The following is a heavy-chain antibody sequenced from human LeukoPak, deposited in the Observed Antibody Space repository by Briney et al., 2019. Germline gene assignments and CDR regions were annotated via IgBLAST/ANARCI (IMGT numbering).Heavy chain of an antibody. Sequence: GRSLRLSCAASGFTFSSYGMHWVRQAPGKGLEWVAVISYDGSNKYYADSVKGRFTISRDNSKNTLYLQMNSLRAEDTAVYYCARGPPYSGWLDYWGQGTLVTVSS. D-gene: IGHD5-12*01. V-gene: IGHV3-30*03. J-gene: IGHJ4*02. CDR2: ISYDGSNK. CDR3: ARGPPYSGWLDY. CDR1: GFTFSSYG.